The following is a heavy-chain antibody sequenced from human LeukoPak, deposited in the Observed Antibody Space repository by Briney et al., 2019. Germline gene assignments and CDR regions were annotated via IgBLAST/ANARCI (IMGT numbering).Heavy chain of an antibody. CDR3: ARDYILTGTLFPGDAFDI. CDR2: IRYDGSNK. Sequence: SGGSLRLSCAASGFTFSSYGMHWVRQAPGKGLEWVAFIRYDGSNKYYADSVKGRFTISRDNSKNTLYLQMNSLRAEDTAVYYCARDYILTGTLFPGDAFDIWGQGTMVTVSS. D-gene: IGHD3-9*01. CDR1: GFTFSSYG. V-gene: IGHV3-30*02. J-gene: IGHJ3*02.